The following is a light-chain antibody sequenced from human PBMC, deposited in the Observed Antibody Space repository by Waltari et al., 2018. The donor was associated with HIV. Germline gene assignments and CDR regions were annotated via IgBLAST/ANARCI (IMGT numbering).Light chain of an antibody. CDR3: AAWDDTLNGVI. V-gene: IGLV1-44*01. CDR1: TSNIGAHA. Sequence: QSVLTQPPSASGVSEENVTLSCSGGTSNIGAHAVTWYQHLPGTAPKLLVYSDDQRPSGLPDRFSGSKSGTSASLAITGLHPDDEAHYYCAAWDDTLNGVIFGGGTKLTV. J-gene: IGLJ2*01. CDR2: SDD.